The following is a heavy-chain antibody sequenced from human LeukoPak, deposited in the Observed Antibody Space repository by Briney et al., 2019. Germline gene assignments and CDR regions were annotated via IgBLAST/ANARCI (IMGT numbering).Heavy chain of an antibody. CDR2: IGSSTI. Sequence: GGSLRLSCAASGFTFSSYSMNWVRPAPGKGLEWVSYIGSSTIYYADSVKGRFTISRDNAKNSLYLQMNSLRAEDTAVYYCARDHHRRLYDSQARDTFDIWGQGTMVTVSS. CDR3: ARDHHRRLYDSQARDTFDI. J-gene: IGHJ3*02. CDR1: GFTFSSYS. V-gene: IGHV3-48*01. D-gene: IGHD3-22*01.